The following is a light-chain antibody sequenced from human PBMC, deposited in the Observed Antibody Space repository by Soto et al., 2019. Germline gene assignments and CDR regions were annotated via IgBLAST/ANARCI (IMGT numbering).Light chain of an antibody. CDR1: SSNIGGHT. CDR2: NIN. CDR3: ATWDDTLNGPV. J-gene: IGLJ2*01. Sequence: QSLLTQPPSASGTPGQRVTISCSGSSSNIGGHTVDWYRQVPGTAPKLLIYNINQRPSGVPDRFSGSKSGTSASLAISGLQSEDEADYYCATWDDTLNGPVFGGGTKLTVL. V-gene: IGLV1-44*01.